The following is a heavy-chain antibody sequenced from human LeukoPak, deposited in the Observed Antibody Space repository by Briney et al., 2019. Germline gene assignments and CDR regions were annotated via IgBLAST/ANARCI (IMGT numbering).Heavy chain of an antibody. Sequence: GGSLRLSCAASGFTVSNNYMSWVRQAPGKGLGWVSISYSDSNTNYADSVKGRFTISRDTSQNTLSLQMNSLRAEDTAVYYCVRKTRDFNAAFDIWGQGTVVTVSS. CDR1: GFTVSNNY. D-gene: IGHD3/OR15-3a*01. V-gene: IGHV3-53*01. CDR3: VRKTRDFNAAFDI. J-gene: IGHJ3*02. CDR2: SYSDSNT.